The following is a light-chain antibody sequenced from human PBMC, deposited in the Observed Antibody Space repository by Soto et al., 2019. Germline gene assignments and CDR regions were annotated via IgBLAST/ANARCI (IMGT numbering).Light chain of an antibody. J-gene: IGLJ1*01. CDR3: SSHTSGSTRV. V-gene: IGLV2-14*01. CDR1: SSDVGGYDY. CDR2: EVT. Sequence: QSVLTQPASVSGSPGQSIAISCTGTSSDVGGYDYVSWYQQHPDKAPKLMIYEVTKRPSGVSNRFSGPKSGNTASLTISGLHPEDEADYYCSSHTSGSTRVFGSGTKVTAL.